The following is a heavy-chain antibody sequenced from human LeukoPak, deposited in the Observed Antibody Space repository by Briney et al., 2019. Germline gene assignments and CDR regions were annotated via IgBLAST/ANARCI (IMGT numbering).Heavy chain of an antibody. CDR2: ISSSSNYI. Sequence: GGSLRLSCAASGFTFSSYSMNWVRQAPGKGLEWVSCISSSSNYINYADSVKGRFTISRDNAKNSLYLQMNSLRAEDTAVYYCASYDYGAFDIWGQGTMVTVSS. V-gene: IGHV3-21*01. CDR3: ASYDYGAFDI. CDR1: GFTFSSYS. D-gene: IGHD4-17*01. J-gene: IGHJ3*02.